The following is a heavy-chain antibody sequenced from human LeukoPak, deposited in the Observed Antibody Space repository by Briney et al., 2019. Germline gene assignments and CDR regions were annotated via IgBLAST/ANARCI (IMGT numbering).Heavy chain of an antibody. CDR1: GFTVSSNY. J-gene: IGHJ6*03. CDR3: ARVKGDSSGYYTYYYYYMDV. V-gene: IGHV3-53*01. D-gene: IGHD3-22*01. CDR2: IYSGGST. Sequence: GGSLRLSCAASGFTVSSNYMSWVRQAPGKGLEWVSVIYSGGSTYYADSVKGRFTISRDNSKNTLYLQMNGLRAEDTAVYYCARVKGDSSGYYTYYYYYMDVWGKGTTVTISS.